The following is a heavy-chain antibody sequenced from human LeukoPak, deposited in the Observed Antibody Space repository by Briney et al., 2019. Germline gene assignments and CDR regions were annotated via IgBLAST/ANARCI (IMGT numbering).Heavy chain of an antibody. V-gene: IGHV1-2*02. J-gene: IGHJ3*01. CDR2: INPTSGGT. D-gene: IGHD1/OR15-1a*01. CDR3: AREFRTTTWSFDAFDL. CDR1: GYTFTDYY. Sequence: ASVKVSCKSSGYTFTDYYIHWVRQAPGQGLEWVAWINPTSGGTNYAQKFQDRVTLTRDTSNNTSYMELSRLSSDDTAVYYCAREFRTTTWSFDAFDLWGQGTMVTVSS.